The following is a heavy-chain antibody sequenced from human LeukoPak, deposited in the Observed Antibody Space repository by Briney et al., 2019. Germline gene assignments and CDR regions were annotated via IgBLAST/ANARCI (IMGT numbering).Heavy chain of an antibody. J-gene: IGHJ4*02. D-gene: IGHD5-24*01. CDR3: GREVEMATQFDY. Sequence: PSETLSLTCTVSGGSISTHYWSWIRQPAGKGLEWIGRMSTTGSSNYNPSLKSRVTMSVATSKNQFSLKLSSVTAADTAVYYCGREVEMATQFDYWGQGTLVTFSS. V-gene: IGHV4-4*07. CDR1: GGSISTHY. CDR2: MSTTGSS.